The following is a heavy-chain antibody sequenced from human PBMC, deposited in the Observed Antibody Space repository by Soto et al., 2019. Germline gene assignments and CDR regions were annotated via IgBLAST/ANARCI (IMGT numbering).Heavy chain of an antibody. CDR2: IYYSGST. D-gene: IGHD2-21*02. CDR3: ARAYRGGDCYSPLYFDY. Sequence: SETLSLTCTVSGGSISSYYWSWIRQPPGKGLEWIGYIYYSGSTNYNPSLKSRVTISVDTSKNQFSLKLSSVTAADTAVYYCARAYRGGDCYSPLYFDYWGQGTLVTVSS. V-gene: IGHV4-59*01. CDR1: GGSISSYY. J-gene: IGHJ4*02.